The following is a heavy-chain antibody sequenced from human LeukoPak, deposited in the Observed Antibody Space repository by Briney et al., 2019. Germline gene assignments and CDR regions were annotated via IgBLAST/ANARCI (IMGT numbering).Heavy chain of an antibody. Sequence: GASVKVSCKASGYTFTYHFMHWVRQAPGQGLEWMGIINPSGGSTSYAQKFQGRVTMTRDTSTSTVYMELSSLRSDNTAVYYCARPGNYGETLDAFDIWGQGTMVTVSS. CDR1: GYTFTYHF. V-gene: IGHV1-46*01. J-gene: IGHJ3*02. CDR2: INPSGGST. D-gene: IGHD4-17*01. CDR3: ARPGNYGETLDAFDI.